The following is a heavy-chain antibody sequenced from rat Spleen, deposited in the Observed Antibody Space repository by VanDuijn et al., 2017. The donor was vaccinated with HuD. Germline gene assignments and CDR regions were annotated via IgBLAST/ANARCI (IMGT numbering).Heavy chain of an antibody. D-gene: IGHD1-11*01. CDR1: GFTFSDYG. J-gene: IGHJ1*01. Sequence: EVQLVESGGGLVQPGRSMKLSCAASGFTFSDYGMAWVLQAPTKGLEWVASISYDGGSTYYRDSVKGRFTISRDNAKSTLYLQMESLRSEDTATYYCAKDNAWKYNYWYFDFWGPGTMVTVSS. CDR2: ISYDGGST. CDR3: AKDNAWKYNYWYFDF. V-gene: IGHV5-20*01.